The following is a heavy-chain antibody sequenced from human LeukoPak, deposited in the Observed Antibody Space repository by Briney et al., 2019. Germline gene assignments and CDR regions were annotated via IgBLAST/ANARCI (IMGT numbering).Heavy chain of an antibody. CDR3: ARIERVMPGIPAAVLGF. V-gene: IGHV1-2*02. CDR2: ISPNSGDT. Sequence: ASVKVSCKASGYTFTGYYIHWVRQAPGQGVEWMGWISPNSGDTKYEQKFQGRVTLTRDTSIRTAYMALRRRRFDDTAVYYCARIERVMPGIPAAVLGFWGQGTLVSVSS. CDR1: GYTFTGYY. D-gene: IGHD6-13*01. J-gene: IGHJ4*02.